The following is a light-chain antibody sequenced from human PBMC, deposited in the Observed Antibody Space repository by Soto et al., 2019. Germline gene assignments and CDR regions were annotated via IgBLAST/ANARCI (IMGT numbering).Light chain of an antibody. CDR3: QQSFEWPTMT. J-gene: IGKJ1*01. CDR1: ETVATN. V-gene: IGKV3-15*01. CDR2: GAS. Sequence: EVVMTQSPATLSASPGARATLSCWASETVATNLAWYQQKPGQAPRLLISGASTRAAGISDRFRGSGSGTEFTLTISSLRSEDSGIYYCQQSFEWPTMTFGQGTKVEI.